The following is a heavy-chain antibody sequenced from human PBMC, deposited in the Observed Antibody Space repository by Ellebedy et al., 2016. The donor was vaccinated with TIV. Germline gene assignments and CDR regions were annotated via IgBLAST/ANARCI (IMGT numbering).Heavy chain of an antibody. CDR3: AKGGVALAFHH. Sequence: GGSLRLSCAASGFTFSSYVMSWVRQAPGKGLEWVSGISGSGDNTYYADSVKGRFTISRDNSKNTLYLQMNSLRAEDTAVYYCAKGGVALAFHHWGQGTLVTVSS. CDR1: GFTFSSYV. V-gene: IGHV3-23*01. D-gene: IGHD2-21*01. CDR2: ISGSGDNT. J-gene: IGHJ1*01.